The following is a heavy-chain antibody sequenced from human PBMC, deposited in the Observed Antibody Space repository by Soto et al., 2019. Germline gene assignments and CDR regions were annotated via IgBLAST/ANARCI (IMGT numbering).Heavy chain of an antibody. J-gene: IGHJ1*01. V-gene: IGHV3-23*01. CDR2: ISGSGGST. Sequence: PGGSLRLSCAASGFTFSSYAMSWVRQAPGKGLEWASAISGSGGSTYYADSVKGRFTISRDNSKNTLYLQMNSLRAEDTAVYYCAKDKQWLAPGAEYFQHWGQGTLVTVSS. CDR3: AKDKQWLAPGAEYFQH. CDR1: GFTFSSYA. D-gene: IGHD6-19*01.